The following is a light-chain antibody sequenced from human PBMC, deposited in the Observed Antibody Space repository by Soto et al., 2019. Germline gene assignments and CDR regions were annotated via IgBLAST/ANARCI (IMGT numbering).Light chain of an antibody. J-gene: IGKJ1*01. V-gene: IGKV1-5*01. CDR3: QQYNSYSWT. CDR1: QSISSW. CDR2: DAS. Sequence: DIQITQSPSTLSASVGDRVTITCRASQSISSWLAWYQQKKGKAPKILIYDASSLESGVPSRFSGSGSGTEFTLTISSLQPDDFSTYYCQQYNSYSWTFGQGTKVDIK.